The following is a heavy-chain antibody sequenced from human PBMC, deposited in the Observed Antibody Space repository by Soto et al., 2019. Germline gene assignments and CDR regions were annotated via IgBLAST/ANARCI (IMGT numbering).Heavy chain of an antibody. J-gene: IGHJ5*02. D-gene: IGHD2-2*01. CDR3: ARDKMVVIPAAPNWFEH. CDR1: GFAFSRYS. V-gene: IGHV3-48*02. Sequence: GGSLRLSCAASGFAFSRYSLNWVRQAPGKGLEWISFISGDPSTKYYADSVKGRFTISRDNTKNSLYLEMNSLRDGDTAMYYCARDKMVVIPAAPNWFEHWDPGTLVTVSS. CDR2: ISGDPSTK.